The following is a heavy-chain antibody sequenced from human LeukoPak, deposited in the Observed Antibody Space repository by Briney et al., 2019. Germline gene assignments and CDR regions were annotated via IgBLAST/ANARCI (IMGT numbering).Heavy chain of an antibody. CDR1: GFTFSRYW. CDR2: INSDGRST. V-gene: IGHV3-74*01. Sequence: GGSLRLSCVASGFTFSRYWMHWVRQAPGKGLVWVSRINSDGRSTNYADSVKGRFSISRDNAKTSLYLHMNSLRAEDTAVYYCARDGVPAARDLWGQGTMVIVSS. J-gene: IGHJ3*01. D-gene: IGHD2-2*01. CDR3: ARDGVPAARDL.